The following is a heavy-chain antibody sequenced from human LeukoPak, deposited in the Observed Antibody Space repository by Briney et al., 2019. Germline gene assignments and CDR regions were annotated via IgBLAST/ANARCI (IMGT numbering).Heavy chain of an antibody. Sequence: SETLSLTCAVSGGSISSSNWWSWVRQPPGKGLEWIGEIYHSGSTNYNPSLKSRVTISVDTSKNQFSLKLSSVTAADTAVYYCARDRSHMWYGELSPFDPWGQGTLVTVSS. J-gene: IGHJ5*02. CDR3: ARDRSHMWYGELSPFDP. D-gene: IGHD3-10*01. V-gene: IGHV4-4*02. CDR1: GGSISSSNW. CDR2: IYHSGST.